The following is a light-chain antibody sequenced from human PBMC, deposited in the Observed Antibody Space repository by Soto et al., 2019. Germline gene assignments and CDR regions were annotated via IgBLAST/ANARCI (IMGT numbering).Light chain of an antibody. CDR1: QSVSRD. Sequence: VVTQSPANLSVFPGETATLSCRASQSVSRDLAWYQQRPGQAPRLLINGASTRATGIPARFRGSGSGTEFKLTITSLQSEDFATYYCQQYNTWHPKMAFGRGTKVEIK. CDR3: QQYNTWHPKMA. CDR2: GAS. J-gene: IGKJ1*01. V-gene: IGKV3-15*01.